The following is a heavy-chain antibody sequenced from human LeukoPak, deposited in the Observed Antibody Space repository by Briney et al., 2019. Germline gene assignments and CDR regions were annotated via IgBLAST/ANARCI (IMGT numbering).Heavy chain of an antibody. Sequence: PGGSLRLSCAASGFTFSSYAMSWVRQAPGKGLEGVSAIGGGGVSTFYAASVKGRFTISRDNSKNTLYLQMSSLRAEDTAVYYCAKRNYYDSSGYYYDYWGQGTLVTVSS. CDR1: GFTFSSYA. CDR3: AKRNYYDSSGYYYDY. J-gene: IGHJ4*02. CDR2: IGGGGVST. D-gene: IGHD3-22*01. V-gene: IGHV3-23*01.